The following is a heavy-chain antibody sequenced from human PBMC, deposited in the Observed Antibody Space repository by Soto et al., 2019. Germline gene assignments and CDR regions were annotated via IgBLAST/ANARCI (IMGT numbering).Heavy chain of an antibody. J-gene: IGHJ4*02. CDR2: IKSKTDGGTT. Sequence: GGFLRLSCAASGFTFSNGWMSWVRQAPGKGLEWVGRIKSKTDGGTTDYAAPVKGRFTISRDDSKNTLYLQMNNLKTEDTAVYYCTTEGPGYCSGGSCQAFDYWGQGTLVTVSS. V-gene: IGHV3-15*01. CDR1: GFTFSNGW. CDR3: TTEGPGYCSGGSCQAFDY. D-gene: IGHD2-15*01.